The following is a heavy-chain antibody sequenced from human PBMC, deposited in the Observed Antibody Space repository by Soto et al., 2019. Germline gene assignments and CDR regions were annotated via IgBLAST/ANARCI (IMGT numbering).Heavy chain of an antibody. D-gene: IGHD2-2*01. J-gene: IGHJ2*01. V-gene: IGHV3-23*01. CDR2: ISGSGGST. Sequence: GGSLRLSCAASGFTFSDYYMSWIRQAPGKGLEWVSAISGSGGSTYYADSVKGRFTISRDNSKNTLYLQMNSLRAEDTAVYYCAKEAWDCSSTSCSYWYFDLWGRGTQVTVSS. CDR1: GFTFSDYY. CDR3: AKEAWDCSSTSCSYWYFDL.